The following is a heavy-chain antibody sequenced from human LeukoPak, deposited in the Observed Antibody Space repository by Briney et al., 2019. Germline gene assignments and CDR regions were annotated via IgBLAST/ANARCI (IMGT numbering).Heavy chain of an antibody. CDR3: AGSSSWYGIRSFDY. CDR2: IYYSGST. CDR1: GGSISSSGYY. J-gene: IGHJ4*02. Sequence: SETLSLTCTVSGGSISSSGYYWGWIRQPPGKGLEWIGSIYYSGSTYYNPSLKSRVTISVDTSKNQFSLKLSSVTAADTAVYYCAGSSSWYGIRSFDYWGQGTLVTVSS. V-gene: IGHV4-39*07. D-gene: IGHD6-13*01.